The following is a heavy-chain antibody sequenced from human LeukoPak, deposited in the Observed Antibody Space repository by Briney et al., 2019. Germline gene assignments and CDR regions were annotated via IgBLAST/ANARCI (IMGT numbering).Heavy chain of an antibody. J-gene: IGHJ4*02. V-gene: IGHV3-23*01. D-gene: IGHD2-15*01. CDR3: AKDRALGAASYYFDY. Sequence: PGGSLRLSCAASGFTFSNYAMSWVRQAPGKGLEWISTIKGSDGSTYFADSVKGRYTISRDNSKNTLHLQMDSLRAEDTAIYYCAKDRALGAASYYFDYWGQGTLVTVSS. CDR2: IKGSDGST. CDR1: GFTFSNYA.